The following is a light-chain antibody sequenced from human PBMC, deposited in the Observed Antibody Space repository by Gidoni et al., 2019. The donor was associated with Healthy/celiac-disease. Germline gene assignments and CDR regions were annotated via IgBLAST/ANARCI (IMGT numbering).Light chain of an antibody. Sequence: EIVMTQSPATLSVSPGERATLSCRASQSVSSNLAWYQQKPGQAPRLLIYGASTRDTGIPARFSGSGSGTEFTLTISSLQSEDFAVYYCQQYNNWPPKWTFGQGTKVEIK. CDR3: QQYNNWPPKWT. CDR2: GAS. V-gene: IGKV3-15*01. CDR1: QSVSSN. J-gene: IGKJ1*01.